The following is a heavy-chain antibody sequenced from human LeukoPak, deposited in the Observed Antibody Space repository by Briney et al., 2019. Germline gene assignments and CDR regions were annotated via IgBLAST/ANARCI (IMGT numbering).Heavy chain of an antibody. D-gene: IGHD3-9*01. V-gene: IGHV3-30-3*01. CDR3: ARDLDYDILTGYHKPDY. CDR1: GFTFSSYA. Sequence: GGSLRLSCAASGFTFSSYAMHWVRQAPGKGLEWVAVISYDGSNKYYADSGKGRFTISRDNSKNTLYLQMNSLRAEDTAVYYCARDLDYDILTGYHKPDYWGQGTLVTVSS. J-gene: IGHJ4*02. CDR2: ISYDGSNK.